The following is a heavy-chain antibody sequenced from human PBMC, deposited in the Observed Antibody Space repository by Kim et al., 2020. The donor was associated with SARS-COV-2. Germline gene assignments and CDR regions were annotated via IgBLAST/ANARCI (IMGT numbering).Heavy chain of an antibody. J-gene: IGHJ4*02. CDR1: GFTFSSYW. Sequence: GGSLRLSCAASGFTFSSYWMSWVRQAPGKGLEWVANIKQDGSEKYYVDSVKGRFTISRDNAKNSLYLQMNSLRAEDTAVYYCARGLYYDILTGYYSNFDYWGQGTLVTVSS. CDR3: ARGLYYDILTGYYSNFDY. D-gene: IGHD3-9*01. V-gene: IGHV3-7*01. CDR2: IKQDGSEK.